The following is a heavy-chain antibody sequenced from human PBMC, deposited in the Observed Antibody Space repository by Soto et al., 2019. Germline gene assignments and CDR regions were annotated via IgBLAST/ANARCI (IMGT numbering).Heavy chain of an antibody. CDR1: GGSFSGYY. CDR2: INHSGST. J-gene: IGHJ6*03. D-gene: IGHD3-16*01. CDR3: ARGTGRVRSYYYMDV. V-gene: IGHV4-34*01. Sequence: QVQLQQWGAGLLKPSETLSLTCAVYGGSFSGYYWSWIRQPPGKGLEWIGEINHSGSTNYNPSLKSRVTLSVDTSKYQFSLKLSSVTAADTAVYYCARGTGRVRSYYYMDVWGKGTTVTVSS.